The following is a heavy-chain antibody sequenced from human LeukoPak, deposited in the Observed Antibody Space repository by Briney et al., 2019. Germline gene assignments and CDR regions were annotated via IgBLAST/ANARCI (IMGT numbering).Heavy chain of an antibody. V-gene: IGHV1-2*02. CDR1: GYSFTDDY. CDR2: INPDGGFT. J-gene: IGHJ4*02. Sequence: ASVKVSCKTSGYSFTDDYVQWVRQAPGQGLEWMGWINPDGGFTNYAQKFQGRVTMTRDTSISTAYMEVRRLRPDDTAVYHCAPTPEAYTSNWNVWGQGTLVTVSS. D-gene: IGHD1-1*01. CDR3: APTPEAYTSNWNV.